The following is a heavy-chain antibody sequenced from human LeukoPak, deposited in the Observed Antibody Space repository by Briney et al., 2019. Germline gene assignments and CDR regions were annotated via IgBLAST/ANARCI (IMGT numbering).Heavy chain of an antibody. D-gene: IGHD3-22*01. CDR2: VYYSGIT. Sequence: SETLSLTCTVSGGSITTHYWSWIRQPPGKGLEWIGYVYYSGITNYNPSLKSRVTISVDLSKTQFSLKLSSVTAADTAVYYCAATPEYYSDSRNYYYFDNWGQGTLITVSS. J-gene: IGHJ4*02. CDR3: AATPEYYSDSRNYYYFDN. CDR1: GGSITTHY. V-gene: IGHV4-59*11.